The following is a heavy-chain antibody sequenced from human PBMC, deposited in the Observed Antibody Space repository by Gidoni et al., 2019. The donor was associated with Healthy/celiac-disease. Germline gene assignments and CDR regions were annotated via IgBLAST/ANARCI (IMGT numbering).Heavy chain of an antibody. J-gene: IGHJ6*02. CDR2: ISYDGSNK. D-gene: IGHD5-12*01. V-gene: IGHV3-30-3*01. CDR3: ARDVATMTVLGGMDV. Sequence: QVQLVESGGGVVQPGRSLSISCAASGFTFRSYAMHWVRQAPGKGLGWVAVISYDGSNKYYADSVKGRFTISRDNSKNTLYLQMNSLRAEDTAVYYCARDVATMTVLGGMDVWGQGTTVTVSS. CDR1: GFTFRSYA.